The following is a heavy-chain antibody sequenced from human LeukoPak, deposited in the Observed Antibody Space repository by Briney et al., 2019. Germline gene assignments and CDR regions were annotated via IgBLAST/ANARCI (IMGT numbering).Heavy chain of an antibody. CDR3: AGQDCSGGSCYLGLYFQR. CDR1: GFTFSSYG. CDR2: ISSSSSYI. D-gene: IGHD2-15*01. Sequence: GGSLGLSCAASGFTFSSYGMNWVRQAPGKGLEWVSSISSSSSYIYYADSVKGRFTISRDNAKNSLYLQMNSLRAEDTAVYYCAGQDCSGGSCYLGLYFQRWGQGTLVTVSS. V-gene: IGHV3-21*01. J-gene: IGHJ1*01.